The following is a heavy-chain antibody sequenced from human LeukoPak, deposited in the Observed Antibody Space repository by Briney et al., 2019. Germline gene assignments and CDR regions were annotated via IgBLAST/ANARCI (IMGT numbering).Heavy chain of an antibody. CDR2: IYYSGTT. Sequence: PSETLSLTCTVSGGSISSGGYYWSWIRQHPGTDLEWIGYIYYSGTTYYNPSLKSRVTISVDTSKNQFSLKLSSVTAADTAVYYCARGGYYFYYGMDVWGQGTTVTVSS. CDR1: GGSISSGGYY. CDR3: ARGGYYFYYGMDV. V-gene: IGHV4-31*03. J-gene: IGHJ6*02.